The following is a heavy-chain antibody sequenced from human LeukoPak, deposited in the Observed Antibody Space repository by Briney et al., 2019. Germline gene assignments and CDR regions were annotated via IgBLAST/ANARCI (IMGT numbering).Heavy chain of an antibody. CDR3: ATEPVRYGSSTSCRNWFDP. CDR1: GFTFSSYA. J-gene: IGHJ5*02. V-gene: IGHV3-23*01. D-gene: IGHD2-2*01. Sequence: GGSLRLSCAASGFTFSSYAMSWGRQAPGKGQEWVSAISGSGGSAYYADSVKGRFTISRVNSKNTLYLQMNSLRAKDTAVYSCATEPVRYGSSTSCRNWFDPWGQGTLVTVSS. CDR2: ISGSGGSA.